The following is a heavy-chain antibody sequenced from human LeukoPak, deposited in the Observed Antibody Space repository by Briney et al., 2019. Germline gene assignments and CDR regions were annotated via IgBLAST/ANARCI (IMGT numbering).Heavy chain of an antibody. D-gene: IGHD3-10*01. CDR1: GFTFSSYE. CDR2: ISSSGSTI. V-gene: IGHV3-48*03. J-gene: IGHJ4*02. Sequence: GGSLRLSCAASGFTFSSYEMNWVRQAPGKGLEWVSYISSSGSTIYYADSVKGRFTISRDNAENSLYLQMNSLRAEDTAVYYCAREPLRGEPFDYWGQGTLVTVSS. CDR3: AREPLRGEPFDY.